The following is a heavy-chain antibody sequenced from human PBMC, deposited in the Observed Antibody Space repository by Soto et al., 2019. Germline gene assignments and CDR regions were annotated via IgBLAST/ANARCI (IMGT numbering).Heavy chain of an antibody. J-gene: IGHJ6*02. CDR3: ARQGNSRVVVPAAIVRYYYGMDV. CDR1: GYSFTSYW. Sequence: GESLKISCKGSGYSFTSYWVSWVRQMPGKGLEWMGRIDPSDSYTNYSPSFQGHVTISADKSISTAYLQWSSLKDSDTAMYYCARQGNSRVVVPAAIVRYYYGMDVWGQGTTVTVSS. D-gene: IGHD2-2*02. V-gene: IGHV5-10-1*01. CDR2: IDPSDSYT.